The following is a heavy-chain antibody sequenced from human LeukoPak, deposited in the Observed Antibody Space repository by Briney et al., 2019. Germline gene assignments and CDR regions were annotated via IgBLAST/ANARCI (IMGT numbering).Heavy chain of an antibody. CDR2: IYYSGST. J-gene: IGHJ4*02. Sequence: PSETLSLTCTVSGGSISSGGYYWSWIRQHPGKGLEWIGYIYYSGSTYYNPSLKSRVTISVDTSKNQFSLKLSSVTAEDTAVYYCAKDLSYGAGQYYFDYWGQGTLVTVSS. D-gene: IGHD4-17*01. CDR3: AKDLSYGAGQYYFDY. CDR1: GGSISSGGYY. V-gene: IGHV4-31*03.